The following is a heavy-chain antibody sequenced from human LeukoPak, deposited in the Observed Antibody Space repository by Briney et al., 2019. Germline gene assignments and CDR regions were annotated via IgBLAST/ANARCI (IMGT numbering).Heavy chain of an antibody. CDR2: IKEDGSEK. V-gene: IGHV3-7*01. Sequence: RSGGSLRLSCVASGFTFSDHSMMWVRQAPGKGLEWVANIKEDGSEKYYVDSVKGRFTISRDNAKNSVSLQMNSLRAEDTAVYYCARIYLKMASASWGQGTLVTVSS. D-gene: IGHD2-8*01. J-gene: IGHJ5*02. CDR3: ARIYLKMASAS. CDR1: GFTFSDHS.